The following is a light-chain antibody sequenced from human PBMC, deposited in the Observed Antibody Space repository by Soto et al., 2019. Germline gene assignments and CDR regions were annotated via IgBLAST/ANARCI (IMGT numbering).Light chain of an antibody. CDR2: GAS. V-gene: IGKV3-15*01. Sequence: EILMTQSPATLSVSPGERVTLSCRASQSVSSYLAWYQQKPGQPPRLLIYGASTRATGIPARFSGSGSGTEFTLTIGSLQSEDFAVYYCQQYNNWPRTFGQGAKVEIK. CDR3: QQYNNWPRT. CDR1: QSVSSY. J-gene: IGKJ1*01.